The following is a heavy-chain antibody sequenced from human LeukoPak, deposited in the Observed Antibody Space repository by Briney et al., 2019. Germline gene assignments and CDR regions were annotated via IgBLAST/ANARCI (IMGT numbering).Heavy chain of an antibody. CDR2: ISTSSNTI. CDR3: AKGYYASGSYGWFDP. J-gene: IGHJ5*02. Sequence: GGSLRLSCAASGFTFSSYNMNWVRQAPGKGLEWVSYISTSSNTIYYAGSVKGRFTISRDNAKNSLYLQMNSLRAEDTAVYYCAKGYYASGSYGWFDPWGQGTLVTVSS. V-gene: IGHV3-48*01. D-gene: IGHD3-10*01. CDR1: GFTFSSYN.